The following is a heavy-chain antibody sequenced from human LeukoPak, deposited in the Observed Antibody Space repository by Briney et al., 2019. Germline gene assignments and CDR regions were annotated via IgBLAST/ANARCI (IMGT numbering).Heavy chain of an antibody. CDR3: ARDKNWKPDY. D-gene: IGHD1-1*01. Sequence: AASVTVSCTTSGYTFTTYGISWVRQAPGQGLEWMGWISAYNGNTNYAQKLQGRVTMTTDTSTSTAYMELRSLRSDDTAVCYCARDKNWKPDYWGQGTLVTVSS. CDR2: ISAYNGNT. J-gene: IGHJ4*02. CDR1: GYTFTTYG. V-gene: IGHV1-18*01.